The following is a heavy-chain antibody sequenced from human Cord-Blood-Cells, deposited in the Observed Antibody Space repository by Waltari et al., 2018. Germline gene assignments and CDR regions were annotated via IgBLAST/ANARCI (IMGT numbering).Heavy chain of an antibody. Sequence: QVQLVQSGAEVKKPGASVKVSCKASGYTFTGYYMHWVRQAPGQGLEWMGRINPNSGGTNYAQKFQGRVTMTRDTSISTAYMELSRLRSDDTAVYYCAGGITMVQGVIPYYYYGMDVWGQGTTVTVSS. CDR1: GYTFTGYY. CDR2: INPNSGGT. CDR3: AGGITMVQGVIPYYYYGMDV. D-gene: IGHD3-10*01. J-gene: IGHJ6*02. V-gene: IGHV1-2*06.